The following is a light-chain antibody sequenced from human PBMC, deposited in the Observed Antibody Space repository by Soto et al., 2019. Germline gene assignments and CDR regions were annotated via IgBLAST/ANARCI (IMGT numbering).Light chain of an antibody. Sequence: IVMTQSPATLSVSPGERATLSCRASQRFSSNLACYQQKPGQAPRLLIYGASPRATGIPARFSGSGSGTEFTLTISSLQSEDFAVYSCQHYNNWPPLTFGGGTKVEIK. CDR3: QHYNNWPPLT. CDR2: GAS. V-gene: IGKV3-15*01. CDR1: QRFSSN. J-gene: IGKJ4*01.